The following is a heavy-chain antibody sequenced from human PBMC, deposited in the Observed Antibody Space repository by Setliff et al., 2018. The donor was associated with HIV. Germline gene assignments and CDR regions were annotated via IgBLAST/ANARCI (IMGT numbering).Heavy chain of an antibody. D-gene: IGHD3-9*01. CDR1: GGTFSSYA. CDR3: ARSRNSILTGYYPTADFDY. CDR2: IIPIFGTA. Sequence: SGKVSCKASGGTFSSYAISWVRQAPGQGLEWMGGIIPIFGTANYAQKFQGRVTITTDESTSTAYMELSSLRSDDTAVYYCARSRNSILTGYYPTADFDYWGQGTLVTVSS. V-gene: IGHV1-69*05. J-gene: IGHJ4*02.